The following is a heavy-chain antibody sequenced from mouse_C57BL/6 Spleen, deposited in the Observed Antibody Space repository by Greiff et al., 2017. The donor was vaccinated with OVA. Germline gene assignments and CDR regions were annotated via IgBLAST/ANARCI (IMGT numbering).Heavy chain of an antibody. Sequence: QVQLQQPGAELVRPGTSVKLSCKASGYTFTSYWMHWVKQRPGQGLEWIGVIDPSDSYTNYNQKFKGKATLTVDTSYSTAYMQLSSLTSEDSADYYGARVYYDYEGVFAYWGQGTLVTVSA. CDR1: GYTFTSYW. J-gene: IGHJ3*01. CDR3: ARVYYDYEGVFAY. CDR2: IDPSDSYT. V-gene: IGHV1-59*01. D-gene: IGHD2-4*01.